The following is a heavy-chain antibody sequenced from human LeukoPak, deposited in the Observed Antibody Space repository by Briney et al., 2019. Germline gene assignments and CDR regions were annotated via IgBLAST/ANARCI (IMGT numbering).Heavy chain of an antibody. V-gene: IGHV1-69-2*01. CDR3: AKGSRIAVAPPDY. Sequence: GASVKISCKAFGYTFTDYYIHWVKEAPGKGLEWMGRVDPEDGETTYAEKFQGRVTITADTSTDTAYMELNNLRSEDTAVYYCAKGSRIAVAPPDYWGQGTLVTVSS. D-gene: IGHD6-19*01. J-gene: IGHJ4*02. CDR2: VDPEDGET. CDR1: GYTFTDYY.